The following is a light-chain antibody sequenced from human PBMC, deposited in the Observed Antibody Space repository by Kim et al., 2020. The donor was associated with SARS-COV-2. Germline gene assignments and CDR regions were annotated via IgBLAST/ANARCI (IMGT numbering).Light chain of an antibody. CDR3: NSRDSNDNVV. CDR2: GKN. Sequence: VSLGKTVRITCQGYSLRSYYATWYQQKPGQAPILVIYGKNNRPSGIPDRFSGSSSGNTASLTITGTQAGDEADYYCNSRDSNDNVVFGGGTQLTVL. J-gene: IGLJ2*01. V-gene: IGLV3-19*01. CDR1: SLRSYY.